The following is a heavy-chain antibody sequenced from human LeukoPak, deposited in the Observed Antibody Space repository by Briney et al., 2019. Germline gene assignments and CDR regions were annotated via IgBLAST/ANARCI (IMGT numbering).Heavy chain of an antibody. CDR2: ISGGGGRT. D-gene: IGHD5-18*01. Sequence: GGSLRLSCAASGFTFSSYVMSWVRQAPGKGLEWVSAISGGGGRTYYADSVKGRFTISRDNSKNTLYLQMNSLRAEDTAVYYCAKGSGRGYSYGLEYWGQGTLVTVSS. CDR1: GFTFSSYV. V-gene: IGHV3-23*01. CDR3: AKGSGRGYSYGLEY. J-gene: IGHJ4*02.